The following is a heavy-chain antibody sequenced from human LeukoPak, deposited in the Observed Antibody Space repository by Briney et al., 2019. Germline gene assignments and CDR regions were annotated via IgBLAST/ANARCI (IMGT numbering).Heavy chain of an antibody. CDR2: IYPGDSDT. D-gene: IGHD6-19*01. CDR3: ARKGLGGPYSSGWTI. Sequence: GESLKISCKGSGYSFTSYWIGWVRQMPGKGLEWMGTIYPGDSDTRYSPSFQGQVTISADKSISTAYLQWSSLKASDTAMYYCARKGLGGPYSSGWTIWGQGTMVTVSS. CDR1: GYSFTSYW. V-gene: IGHV5-51*01. J-gene: IGHJ3*02.